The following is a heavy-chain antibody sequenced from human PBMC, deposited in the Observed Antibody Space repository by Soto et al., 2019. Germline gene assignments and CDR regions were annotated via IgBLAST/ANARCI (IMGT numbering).Heavy chain of an antibody. Sequence: QVHLVQSGAEVTKPGASVKVSCKASGYTFTSYGITWVRQAPGQGLEWMGWISAHNGNTDYAQKLQGRVIVTRDTTTSTAYLELRSLISDATAVYYCARGRYGDYWGQGALVTVSS. V-gene: IGHV1-18*01. CDR1: GYTFTSYG. J-gene: IGHJ4*02. D-gene: IGHD1-1*01. CDR2: ISAHNGNT. CDR3: ARGRYGDY.